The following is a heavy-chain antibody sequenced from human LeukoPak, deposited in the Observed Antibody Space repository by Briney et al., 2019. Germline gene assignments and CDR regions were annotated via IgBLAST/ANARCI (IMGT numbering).Heavy chain of an antibody. CDR3: ARVNDYVWGSYRTEDYFDY. V-gene: IGHV3-21*01. Sequence: GGSLRLSCAASGFTFSSYSMNWVRQAPGKGLEWVSSISSSSSYIYYADSVKGRFTISRDNAKNSLYLQMNSLRAEDTAVYYCARVNDYVWGSYRTEDYFDYWGQGTLVTVSS. CDR2: ISSSSSYI. J-gene: IGHJ4*02. CDR1: GFTFSSYS. D-gene: IGHD3-16*02.